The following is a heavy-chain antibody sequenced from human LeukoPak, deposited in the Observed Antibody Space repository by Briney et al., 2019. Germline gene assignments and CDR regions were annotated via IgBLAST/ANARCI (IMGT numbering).Heavy chain of an antibody. V-gene: IGHV1-2*02. CDR2: INPNTGGT. D-gene: IGHD4-17*01. CDR3: ARDYYGDRYFDY. J-gene: IGHJ4*02. CDR1: GYTFTVYY. Sequence: ASVKVSCTASGYTFTVYYIHWVRQAPGQGLEWMGWINPNTGGTNHEQKYQGRVTMTKDTSITTAYMELSRLRSDDTAVYYCARDYYGDRYFDYWGQGTLVTVSS.